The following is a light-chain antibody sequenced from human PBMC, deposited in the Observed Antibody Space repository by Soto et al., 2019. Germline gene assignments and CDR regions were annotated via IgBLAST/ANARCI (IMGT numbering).Light chain of an antibody. CDR3: HQYGSSVT. J-gene: IGKJ4*01. V-gene: IGKV3-20*01. CDR2: GAS. Sequence: EIVLTQSPGTLSLSPGERATLSCRASQSVSSSYLAWYQQIPGQAPRLLIYGASRRTTAIPDRFSGSGSGTAFTLTISRLEPEDFAVYYCHQYGSSVTFGGGTKVEIK. CDR1: QSVSSSY.